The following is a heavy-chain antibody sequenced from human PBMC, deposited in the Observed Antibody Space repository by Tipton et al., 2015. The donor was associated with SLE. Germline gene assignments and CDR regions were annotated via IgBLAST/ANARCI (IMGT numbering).Heavy chain of an antibody. CDR1: GGSINSGGYF. J-gene: IGHJ4*02. D-gene: IGHD1-7*01. Sequence: TLSLTCTVPGGSINSGGYFWSWIRQHPGEGLEWIGYISYSGSTSYNPSLKSRVTISVDTSKNQSSLKLISVTAADTAVYYCARKELHWPSLDSWGQGTLVTVST. CDR2: ISYSGST. CDR3: ARKELHWPSLDS. V-gene: IGHV4-31*03.